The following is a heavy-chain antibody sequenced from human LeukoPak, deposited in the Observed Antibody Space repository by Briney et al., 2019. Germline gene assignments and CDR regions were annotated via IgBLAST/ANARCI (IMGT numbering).Heavy chain of an antibody. V-gene: IGHV1-18*01. J-gene: IGHJ4*02. CDR2: ISAYNGNT. CDR3: ARVGDGYSSGWYFDY. D-gene: IGHD6-19*01. Sequence: ASVTVSCKASGYTFTSYGISWVRQAPGQGLEWMGWISAYNGNTNYAQKLQGRVTMTTDTSTSTAYMELRSLRSDDTAVYYCARVGDGYSSGWYFDYWGQGTLVTVSS. CDR1: GYTFTSYG.